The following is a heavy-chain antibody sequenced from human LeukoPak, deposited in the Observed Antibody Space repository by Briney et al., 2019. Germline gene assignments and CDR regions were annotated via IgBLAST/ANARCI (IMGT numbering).Heavy chain of an antibody. CDR2: IYTSGSS. V-gene: IGHV4-61*02. D-gene: IGHD5-18*01. J-gene: IGHJ5*02. Sequence: SQTLSLTCTVSGGSIGSSSYYWSWIRQPAGKGLEWIGRIYTSGSSNYNPSLKSRVTISVDTSKNQFSLKLSSVAAADTAVYYCARDLYGYYWFDPWGQGTLVTVSS. CDR1: GGSIGSSSYY. CDR3: ARDLYGYYWFDP.